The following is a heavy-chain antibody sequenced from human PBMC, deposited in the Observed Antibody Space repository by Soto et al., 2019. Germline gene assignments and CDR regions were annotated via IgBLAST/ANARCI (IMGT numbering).Heavy chain of an antibody. D-gene: IGHD1-1*01. CDR1: GGTFSSYA. V-gene: IGHV1-69*05. CDR2: LIPIFGTA. J-gene: IGHJ6*02. Sequence: SAKVSCKASGGTFSSYAINWVRQAPGEGLEWMGGLIPIFGTANYAQKLQGRVTMTTDTSTSTAYMELRSLTSDDSGVYYCARRTRWNDGGYYEYRMDVWGQGTPVTVSS. CDR3: ARRTRWNDGGYYEYRMDV.